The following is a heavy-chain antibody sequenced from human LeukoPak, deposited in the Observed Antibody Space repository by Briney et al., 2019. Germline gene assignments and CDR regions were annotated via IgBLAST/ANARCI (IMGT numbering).Heavy chain of an antibody. CDR1: GGSISSSSYY. CDR3: ARHEVGYYGSGSYYSDPWFDS. Sequence: PSETLSLTCTVSGGSISSSSYYWGWIRQPPGKGLEWIGSIYYSGSTYYNPSLKSRVTISVDTSKNQFSLKLSSVTAADTAVYYCARHEVGYYGSGSYYSDPWFDSWGQGTLVTVSS. V-gene: IGHV4-39*01. D-gene: IGHD3-10*01. CDR2: IYYSGST. J-gene: IGHJ5*01.